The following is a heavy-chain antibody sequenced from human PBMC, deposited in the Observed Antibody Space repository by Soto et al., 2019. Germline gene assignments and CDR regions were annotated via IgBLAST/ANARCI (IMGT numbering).Heavy chain of an antibody. D-gene: IGHD5-18*01. CDR2: IYYDGST. CDR3: ARSGYSYGPNPLLY. Sequence: SETLSLTCTVSGGSISTYYWSWIRQPPGKGLEWIGYIYYDGSTSYNPSLRSRVTISVDTSKNQFSLILSSVTSADTAVYYCARSGYSYGPNPLLYWGQGTLVTVSS. CDR1: GGSISTYY. J-gene: IGHJ4*02. V-gene: IGHV4-59*01.